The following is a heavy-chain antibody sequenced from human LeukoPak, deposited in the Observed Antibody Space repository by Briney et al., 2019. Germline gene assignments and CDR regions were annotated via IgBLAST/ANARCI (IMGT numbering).Heavy chain of an antibody. J-gene: IGHJ4*02. D-gene: IGHD3-10*01. CDR3: AREKHYYGSGSYLDY. V-gene: IGHV1-18*01. Sequence: GSSVKVSCKASGGTFSSYAISWARQAPGQGLEWMGWISAYNGNTNYAQKLQGRVTMTTDTSTSTAYMELRSLRSDDTAVYYCAREKHYYGSGSYLDYWGQGTLVTVSS. CDR2: ISAYNGNT. CDR1: GGTFSSYA.